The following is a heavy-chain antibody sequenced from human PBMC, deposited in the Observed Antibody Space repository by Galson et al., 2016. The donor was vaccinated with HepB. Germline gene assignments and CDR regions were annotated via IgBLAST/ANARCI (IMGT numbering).Heavy chain of an antibody. V-gene: IGHV1-18*01. CDR2: ISVYNAHT. J-gene: IGHJ3*02. Sequence: SVKVSCKASGYTFNSYGITWVRQAPGQGLEWMGWISVYNAHTNYAQKFQGRVTMNTDISTSTAYMELRSLRSDDTAVYYCARRWYNWNYFFAFDIWGQGTMVTVSS. CDR1: GYTFNSYG. D-gene: IGHD1-7*01. CDR3: ARRWYNWNYFFAFDI.